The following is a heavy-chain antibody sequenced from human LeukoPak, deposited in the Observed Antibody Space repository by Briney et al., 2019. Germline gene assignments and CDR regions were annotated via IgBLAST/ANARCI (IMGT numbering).Heavy chain of an antibody. J-gene: IGHJ4*02. CDR1: GGSFNGYY. Sequence: PSETLSLTRAVYGGSFNGYYWSWIRQPPGKGLEWIGEGNHNGGTKYNPSLKSRVTISVDTSKNQFSLKLSSVTAADTAVYYCARRDGAGGFDYWGQGTLVTVSS. D-gene: IGHD1-26*01. CDR3: ARRDGAGGFDY. V-gene: IGHV4-34*01. CDR2: GNHNGGT.